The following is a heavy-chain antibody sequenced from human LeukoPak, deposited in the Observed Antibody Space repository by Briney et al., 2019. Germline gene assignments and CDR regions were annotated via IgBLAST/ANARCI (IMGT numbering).Heavy chain of an antibody. CDR2: INHSGST. D-gene: IGHD6-19*01. Sequence: PSETLSLTCAVYGGSFSGYYWSWIRQPPGKGLEWIGEINHSGSTNYNPSLKSRVTISVDTSKNQFSLKLSSVTAADTAVYYCARHFASWSDPLGWLVSVGNAFDIWGQGTMVTVSS. CDR3: ARHFASWSDPLGWLVSVGNAFDI. V-gene: IGHV4-34*01. CDR1: GGSFSGYY. J-gene: IGHJ3*02.